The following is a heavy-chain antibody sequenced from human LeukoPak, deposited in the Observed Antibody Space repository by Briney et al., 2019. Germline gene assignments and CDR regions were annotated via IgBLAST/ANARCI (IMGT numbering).Heavy chain of an antibody. Sequence: GGSLRLSCAASGFTFSGYWMMWVRQAPGKGLESVANIKQDGSEKYYVDSVKGRFTISRDNAKSSLYLQMNNQRAEDTAVYFCARDKGTVTPRGYYYYMDVWGRGTTVTVSS. D-gene: IGHD4-11*01. CDR1: GFTFSGYW. J-gene: IGHJ6*03. CDR3: ARDKGTVTPRGYYYYMDV. V-gene: IGHV3-7*01. CDR2: IKQDGSEK.